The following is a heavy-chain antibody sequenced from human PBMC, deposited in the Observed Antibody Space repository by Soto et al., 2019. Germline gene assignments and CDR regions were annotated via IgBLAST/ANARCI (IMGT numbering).Heavy chain of an antibody. D-gene: IGHD3-3*01. CDR2: IYDSGST. CDR1: GGSISSSY. V-gene: IGHV4-59*12. CDR3: ARDKRITIFGVVIEGDPTDYYGMDV. Sequence: SETLSLTCTVSGGSISSSYWSWIRQPPGKGLEWIGYIYDSGSTYYNSSLKSRVTISVDTSKNQFSLKLSSVTAADTAVYYCARDKRITIFGVVIEGDPTDYYGMDVWGQGTTVTVSS. J-gene: IGHJ6*02.